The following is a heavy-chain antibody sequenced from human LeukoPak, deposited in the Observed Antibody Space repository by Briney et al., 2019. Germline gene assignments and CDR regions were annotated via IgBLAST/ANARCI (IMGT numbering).Heavy chain of an antibody. V-gene: IGHV3-48*04. CDR1: GFTFNNYG. CDR3: ARHLYYFDY. CDR2: ISSSGSTV. Sequence: PGTSLRLSCAASGFTFNNYGMHWVRQAPGKGLEWVSYISSSGSTVYYADSVKGRFTISRDNAKTSLYLQMNSLRAEDTAVYYCARHLYYFDYWGQGTLVTVSS. J-gene: IGHJ4*02.